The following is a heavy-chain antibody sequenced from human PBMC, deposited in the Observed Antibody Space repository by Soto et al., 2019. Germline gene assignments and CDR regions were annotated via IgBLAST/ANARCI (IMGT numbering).Heavy chain of an antibody. V-gene: IGHV1-69*06. J-gene: IGHJ6*02. CDR2: IIPIFGTA. CDR1: GGTFSSYA. Sequence: SVKVSCKASGGTFSSYAISWVRQAPGQGLEWMGGIIPIFGTANYAQKFQGRVTITADKSTSTAYMELSSLRSEDTAVYYCARAPFLGQQQGCCFRRMDAWGQGTTVTVSS. CDR3: ARAPFLGQQQGCCFRRMDA. D-gene: IGHD7-27*01.